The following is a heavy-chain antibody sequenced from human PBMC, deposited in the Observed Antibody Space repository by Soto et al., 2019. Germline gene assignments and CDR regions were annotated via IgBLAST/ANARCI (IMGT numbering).Heavy chain of an antibody. V-gene: IGHV3-7*01. D-gene: IGHD3-16*01. J-gene: IGHJ6*02. CDR3: ARDPAYGALDV. CDR2: MDTDPSRF. Sequence: QLVQSGGGLVQPGGSLRLSCEASGFNFGSSWMTWVRHTPERGLEWVANMDTDPSRFGYLDSVKGRFTISRDNAKNSLYLQMTSLRADDTAVYYCARDPAYGALDVWGQGTTVTVSS. CDR1: GFNFGSSW.